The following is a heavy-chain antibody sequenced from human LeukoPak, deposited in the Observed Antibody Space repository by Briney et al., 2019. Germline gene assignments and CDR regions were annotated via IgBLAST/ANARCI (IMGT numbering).Heavy chain of an antibody. V-gene: IGHV4-39*07. CDR2: IYYSGST. D-gene: IGHD6-13*01. CDR3: ARVGAADTYYYYYMDV. J-gene: IGHJ6*03. CDR1: GGSISSSSYY. Sequence: SETLSLTCTVSGGSISSSSYYWGWIRQPPGKGLEWIGSIYYSGSTYYNPSLKSRVTMSVDTSKNQFSLKLSSVTAADTAVYYCARVGAADTYYYYYMDVWGKGTTVTVSS.